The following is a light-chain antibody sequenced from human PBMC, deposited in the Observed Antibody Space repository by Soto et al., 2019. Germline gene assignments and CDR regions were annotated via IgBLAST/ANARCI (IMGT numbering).Light chain of an antibody. V-gene: IGLV2-14*03. CDR3: YSYSTSGIHYV. Sequence: SMLTQPASVSGSPGQSITISCAGSSIDVGGYEYVSWYQQHPGRAPKLIIYDVSNRPSGVSNRFSGAKSGNTASLTISGLQADDEADYYCYSYSTSGIHYVFGDGTKVTVL. CDR2: DVS. CDR1: SIDVGGYEY. J-gene: IGLJ1*01.